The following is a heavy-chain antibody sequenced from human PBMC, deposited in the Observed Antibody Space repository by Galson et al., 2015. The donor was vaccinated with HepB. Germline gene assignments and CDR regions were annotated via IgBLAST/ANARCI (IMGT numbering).Heavy chain of an antibody. CDR3: ASYCSGGSCYSVGAFDI. J-gene: IGHJ3*02. D-gene: IGHD2-15*01. V-gene: IGHV3-74*01. Sequence: SLRLSCAASGFTFSSYWMHWVRQAPGKGLVWVSRINSDGSSTSYADSVKGRFTISRDNAKNTLYLQMNSLRAEDTAVYYCASYCSGGSCYSVGAFDIWGQGTMVTVSS. CDR2: INSDGSST. CDR1: GFTFSSYW.